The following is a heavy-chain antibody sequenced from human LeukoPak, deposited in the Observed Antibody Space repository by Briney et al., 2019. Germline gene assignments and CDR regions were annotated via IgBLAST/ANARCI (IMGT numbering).Heavy chain of an antibody. Sequence: ASVKVSCKASGYTFTGYYMQWVRQAPGQGLEWMGWINPNSGGTNYAQKFQGWVTMTRDTSISTAYMELSRLRSDDTAVYYCARGGRDYYDSSGYPYSEGFDYWGQGTLVTVSS. D-gene: IGHD3-22*01. CDR2: INPNSGGT. V-gene: IGHV1-2*04. J-gene: IGHJ4*02. CDR3: ARGGRDYYDSSGYPYSEGFDY. CDR1: GYTFTGYY.